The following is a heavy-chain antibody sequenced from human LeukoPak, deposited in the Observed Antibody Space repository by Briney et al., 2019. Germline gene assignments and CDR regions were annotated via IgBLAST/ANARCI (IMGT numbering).Heavy chain of an antibody. CDR3: AREVVSIPSYFES. Sequence: GASVKVSCKASGGTFSSYAISWVRQAPGQGLEWMGGIIPIFGTANYAQKFQGRVTITADESTSTAYMELSSLRSEDTAVYYCAREVVSIPSYFESWGQGTRVTVSS. CDR1: GGTFSSYA. CDR2: IIPIFGTA. V-gene: IGHV1-69*13. D-gene: IGHD2-15*01. J-gene: IGHJ4*02.